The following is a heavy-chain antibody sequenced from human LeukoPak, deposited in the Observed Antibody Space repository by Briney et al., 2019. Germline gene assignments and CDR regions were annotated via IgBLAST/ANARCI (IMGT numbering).Heavy chain of an antibody. J-gene: IGHJ2*01. CDR2: IHYSARI. D-gene: IGHD3-3*01. CDR1: GYSISSGYY. Sequence: SETLSLTCTVSGYSISSGYYWGWIRQPPGKGLEWIGSIHYSARIYYNPSLKSRLTISPDTSKNQFSLKLSSVTAADTAVYYCAREDYDDSGAWYFDLWGRGTLVTVSS. V-gene: IGHV4-38-2*02. CDR3: AREDYDDSGAWYFDL.